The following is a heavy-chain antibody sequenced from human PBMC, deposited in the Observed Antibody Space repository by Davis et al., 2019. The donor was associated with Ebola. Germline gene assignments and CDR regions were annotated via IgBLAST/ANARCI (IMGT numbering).Heavy chain of an antibody. CDR1: GYTFTSYG. J-gene: IGHJ6*02. CDR3: ARRGTKYYYYGMDV. Sequence: ASVKVSCRASGYTFTSYGISWVRQAPGQGLEWMGWISAYNGNTNYAQKLQGRVTMTTDTSTSTAYMELRSLRSDDTAVYYCARRGTKYYYYGMDVWGQGTTVTVSS. D-gene: IGHD3-16*01. V-gene: IGHV1-18*01. CDR2: ISAYNGNT.